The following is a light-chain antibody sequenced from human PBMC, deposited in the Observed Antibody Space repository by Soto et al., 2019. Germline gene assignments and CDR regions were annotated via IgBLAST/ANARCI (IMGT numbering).Light chain of an antibody. CDR3: QLYTKWPLT. CDR1: QSVSID. CDR2: GAS. V-gene: IGKV3-15*01. J-gene: IGKJ1*01. Sequence: EIVATLSPYTVSVSQEERAPLSCRASQSVSIDLAWYQQTPGQAPRLLIYGASTRATGVPPTFSGSASGTEFTLTISSLQSEDFTVYYCQLYTKWPLTFGHGTMVDIK.